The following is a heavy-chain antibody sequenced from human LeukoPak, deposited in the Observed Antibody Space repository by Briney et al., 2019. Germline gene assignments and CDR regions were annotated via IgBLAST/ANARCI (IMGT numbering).Heavy chain of an antibody. J-gene: IGHJ3*02. CDR1: GFTFSSYE. Sequence: GGSLRLSCAASGFTFSSYEMNWVRQAPGKGLEWVSYISSSGSTIYDADPVKGRFTISRDNSKNTLYLQMNSLRAEDTAVYYCAKTAGWYGGAFDIWGQGTMVTVSS. CDR2: ISSSGSTI. V-gene: IGHV3-48*03. D-gene: IGHD6-19*01. CDR3: AKTAGWYGGAFDI.